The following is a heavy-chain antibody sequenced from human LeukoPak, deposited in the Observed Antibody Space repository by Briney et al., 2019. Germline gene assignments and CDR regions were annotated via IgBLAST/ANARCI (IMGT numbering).Heavy chain of an antibody. J-gene: IGHJ4*02. CDR2: INPNSGGT. D-gene: IGHD5-24*01. CDR3: ARSPTRWSSRAIPGYY. Sequence: ASVKVSCKASGYAFTGYYMHWVRQAPGQGLEWMGWINPNSGGTNYAQKFQGRVTMTRDTSISTAYMELGRLRSDDTAVYYCARSPTRWSSRAIPGYYWGQGTLVTVSS. CDR1: GYAFTGYY. V-gene: IGHV1-2*02.